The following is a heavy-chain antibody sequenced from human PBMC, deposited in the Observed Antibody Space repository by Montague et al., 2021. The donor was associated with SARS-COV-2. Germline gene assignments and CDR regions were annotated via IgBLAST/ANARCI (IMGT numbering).Heavy chain of an antibody. D-gene: IGHD3/OR15-3a*01. J-gene: IGHJ4*02. CDR2: ILHSGGT. CDR3: FRAGGLDNRPPV. CDR1: GDSITSTNW. Sequence: SETLSLTCGVSGDSITSTNWWSWVRQPPGKRLEWIVGILHSGGTNYNTSPKSRVTISLDQSKNQYSAELTFVTAADTARYYCFRAGGLDNRPPVWGQGVLVTVSS. V-gene: IGHV4-4*02.